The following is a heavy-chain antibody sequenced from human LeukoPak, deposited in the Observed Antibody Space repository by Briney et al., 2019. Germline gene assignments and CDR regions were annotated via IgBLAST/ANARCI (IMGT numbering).Heavy chain of an antibody. CDR2: ISSSGSTI. D-gene: IGHD6-19*01. CDR3: ARGRARETYSSGWFNYYYGMDV. CDR1: GFTFSDYY. V-gene: IGHV3-11*01. J-gene: IGHJ6*02. Sequence: TGGSLRLSCAASGFTFSDYYMSWIRQAPGKGLEWVSYISSSGSTIYYADSVKGRFTISRDNAKNSLYLQMNSLRAEDTAVYYCARGRARETYSSGWFNYYYGMDVWGQGTTVTVSS.